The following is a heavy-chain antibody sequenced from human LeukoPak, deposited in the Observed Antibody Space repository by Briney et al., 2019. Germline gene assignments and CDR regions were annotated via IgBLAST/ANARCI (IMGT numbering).Heavy chain of an antibody. CDR2: IYYSGST. V-gene: IGHV4-39*07. CDR3: ARGREDNWFDP. J-gene: IGHJ5*02. CDR1: GGSISSSSYY. Sequence: KPSETLSLTCTVSGGSISSSSYYWGWIRQPPGKGLEWIGSIYYSGSTYYNPSLKSRVTISVDTSKNQFSLKLSSVTAADTAVYYCARGREDNWFDPWGQGTLVTVSS.